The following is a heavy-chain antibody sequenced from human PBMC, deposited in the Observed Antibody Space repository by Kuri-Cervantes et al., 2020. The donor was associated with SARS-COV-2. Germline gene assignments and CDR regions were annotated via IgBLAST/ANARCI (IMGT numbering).Heavy chain of an antibody. D-gene: IGHD3-22*01. J-gene: IGHJ6*02. CDR1: GYSFTSYW. CDR3: ARHDSSGYYHTYYHYGMDV. Sequence: GESLKISCKGSGYSFTSYWIGWVRQMPGKGLEWMGIIYPGDSDTRYSPSFQGQVTISADKSISTAYLQWSSLKASDTAMYYCARHDSSGYYHTYYHYGMDVWGQGTTVTVSS. V-gene: IGHV5-51*01. CDR2: IYPGDSDT.